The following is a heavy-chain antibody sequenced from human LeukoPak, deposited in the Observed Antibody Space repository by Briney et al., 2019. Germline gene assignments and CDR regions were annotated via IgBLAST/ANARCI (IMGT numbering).Heavy chain of an antibody. Sequence: MTSETLSLTCTVSGGSISSYYWSWIRQPAGKGLESIGHISTSGSTNYNPSLKSRVTMSVDTSKNQFSLKLSSVTAADTAVYYCARDQREYYDILTGYPRWGQGTLVTVSS. CDR2: ISTSGST. CDR1: GGSISSYY. D-gene: IGHD3-9*01. V-gene: IGHV4-4*07. CDR3: ARDQREYYDILTGYPR. J-gene: IGHJ4*02.